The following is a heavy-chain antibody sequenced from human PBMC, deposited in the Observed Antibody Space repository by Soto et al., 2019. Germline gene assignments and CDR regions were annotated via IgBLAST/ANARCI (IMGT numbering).Heavy chain of an antibody. CDR1: GGSFSGYY. J-gene: IGHJ5*02. D-gene: IGHD1-7*01. CDR3: ARWGVTGTVFVDWFDP. V-gene: IGHV4-34*01. CDR2: INHSGST. Sequence: QVQLQQWGAGLLKPSETLSLTCAVYGGSFSGYYWSWIRQPPGKGLEWIGEINHSGSTNYNPSLKSRVTISADTSKNQFSLKLSSVTAADTAVYYCARWGVTGTVFVDWFDPWGQGTLVTVSS.